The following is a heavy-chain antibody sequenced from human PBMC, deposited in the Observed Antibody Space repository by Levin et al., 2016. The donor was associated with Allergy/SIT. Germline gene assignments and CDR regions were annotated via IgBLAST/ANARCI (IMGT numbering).Heavy chain of an antibody. CDR1: DGSISSGNNY. Sequence: SETLSLTCTVSDGSISSGNNYWGWIRQPPGKGLEWIGSIHFSGYTFYNPSLKSRVTISVDTSKNQFSLKLTSVTAADTAVYYCVRQSVTPYMPPDNWGQGTLVTVSS. CDR2: IHFSGYT. CDR3: VRQSVTPYMPPDN. V-gene: IGHV4-39*01. J-gene: IGHJ4*02. D-gene: IGHD2-2*01.